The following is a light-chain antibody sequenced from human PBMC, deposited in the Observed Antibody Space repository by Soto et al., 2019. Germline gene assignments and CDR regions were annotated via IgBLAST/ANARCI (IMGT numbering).Light chain of an antibody. V-gene: IGKV3-11*01. CDR2: DAS. J-gene: IGKJ1*01. CDR1: QSVSSY. Sequence: EIVLTQSPATLSLSPGERATLSCRASQSVSSYLAWYQQKPGQAPRLLIYDASNRATGIPARFSGSGSGTDFTLTISCLEPEDFAVYYCHQRSNWRRTFGQGTKVEIK. CDR3: HQRSNWRRT.